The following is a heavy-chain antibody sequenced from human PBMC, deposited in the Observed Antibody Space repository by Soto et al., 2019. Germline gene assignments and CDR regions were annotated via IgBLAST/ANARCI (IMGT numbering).Heavy chain of an antibody. V-gene: IGHV3-53*04. J-gene: IGHJ6*02. CDR2: IYSGGST. CDR1: GFTVSSNY. Sequence: EVQLVESGGGLVQPGGSLRLSCAASGFTVSSNYMSWVRQAPGKGLEWVSVIYSGGSTYYADSVKGRFTISRHNSKNTLYLQMNSLRAEDTAVYYCASAGTTPYYYYYGMDVWGQGTTVTVSS. D-gene: IGHD1-1*01. CDR3: ASAGTTPYYYYYGMDV.